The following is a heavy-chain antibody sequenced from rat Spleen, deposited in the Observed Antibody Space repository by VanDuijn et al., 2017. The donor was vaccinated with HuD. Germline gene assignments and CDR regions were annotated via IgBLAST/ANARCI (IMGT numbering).Heavy chain of an antibody. D-gene: IGHD1-9*01. CDR3: ARAHTTGIRDWLAY. V-gene: IGHV2-13*01. CDR1: GFSLISYA. CDR2: IWGAGST. J-gene: IGHJ3*01. Sequence: QVQLKESGPGLVQSSQTLSLNCTVSGFSLISYAVNWVRQPPGKGLERMGGIWGAGSTKYNSALKYRLSINRDTSKSQVFLKMNSLQTEDTATYYCARAHTTGIRDWLAYWGQGTLVTVSS.